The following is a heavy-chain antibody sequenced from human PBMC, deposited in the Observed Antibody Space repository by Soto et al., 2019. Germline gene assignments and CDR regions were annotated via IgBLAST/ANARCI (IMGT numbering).Heavy chain of an antibody. CDR1: GGSISSYY. D-gene: IGHD3-10*01. CDR3: ARGPRGYVYYHGMDV. J-gene: IGHJ6*02. CDR2: IDTSGTT. V-gene: IGHV4-4*07. Sequence: SETLSLTCTVSGGSISSYYCSWIRQSAGKGLEWIGRIDTSGTTNYNPSLRSRVTMSVDVSKNQFSLNLSSVTAADTAVYFCARGPRGYVYYHGMDVWGQGTTVTVSS.